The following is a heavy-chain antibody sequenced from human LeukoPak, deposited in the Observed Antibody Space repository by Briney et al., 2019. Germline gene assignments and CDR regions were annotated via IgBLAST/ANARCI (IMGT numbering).Heavy chain of an antibody. CDR3: ASQGDSSGYYYPAGWFDP. Sequence: SETLSLTCTVSGGSISSYYWSWIRQPPGKGLEWIGYIYYSGSTNYNSSFKSRVTISIDTSKNQFSLKLSSVTAADTAVYYCASQGDSSGYYYPAGWFDPWGQGTLVTVSS. CDR2: IYYSGST. D-gene: IGHD3-22*01. J-gene: IGHJ5*02. CDR1: GGSISSYY. V-gene: IGHV4-59*12.